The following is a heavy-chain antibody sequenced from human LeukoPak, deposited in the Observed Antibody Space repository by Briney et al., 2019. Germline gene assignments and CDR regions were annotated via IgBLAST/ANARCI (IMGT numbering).Heavy chain of an antibody. CDR3: ARSSSGSYYNSGFDY. J-gene: IGHJ4*02. Sequence: GGSLRLSCAASGFTVSSNYMSWVRQAPGKGLEWVSVIYSGGSTYYADSVEGRFTISRDNSKNTLYLQMNSLRAEDTAVYYCARSSSGSYYNSGFDYWGQGTLVTVSS. CDR1: GFTVSSNY. CDR2: IYSGGST. V-gene: IGHV3-53*01. D-gene: IGHD1-26*01.